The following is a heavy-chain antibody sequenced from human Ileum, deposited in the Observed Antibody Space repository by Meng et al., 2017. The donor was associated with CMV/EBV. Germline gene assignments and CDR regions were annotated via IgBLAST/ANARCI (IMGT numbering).Heavy chain of an antibody. CDR3: ARIYGHSAGHYYHALDV. V-gene: IGHV3-23*01. CDR1: QLTFSNYA. Sequence: GGPLRLSCAASQLTFSNYAMTWVRQAPGRGLEAVSSISDRADRTYYVDSVRGRFTISRDNSKSTLFLQMNSLRAEDTATYYCARIYGHSAGHYYHALDVWGQGATVTVSS. CDR2: ISDRADRT. J-gene: IGHJ6*02. D-gene: IGHD3-10*01.